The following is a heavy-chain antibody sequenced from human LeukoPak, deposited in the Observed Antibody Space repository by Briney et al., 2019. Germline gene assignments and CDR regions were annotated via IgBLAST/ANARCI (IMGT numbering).Heavy chain of an antibody. D-gene: IGHD6-6*01. CDR1: GGTFSSYT. J-gene: IGHJ4*02. CDR2: IIPILGIA. CDR3: ARDRSSFSFDY. Sequence: ASVKVSCKASGGTFSSYTISWVRQAPGQGLEWVGRIIPILGIANYAQKFQGRVTITADKSTSTAYMELSSLRSEDTAVYYCARDRSSFSFDYWGQGTLLTVSS. V-gene: IGHV1-69*04.